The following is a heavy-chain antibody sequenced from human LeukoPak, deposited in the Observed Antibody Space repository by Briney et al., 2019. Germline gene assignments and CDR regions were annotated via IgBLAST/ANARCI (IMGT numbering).Heavy chain of an antibody. CDR1: GGSISSYY. D-gene: IGHD3-22*01. V-gene: IGHV4-59*08. CDR2: IYYSGST. CDR3: TSGVLEDSSGYYDY. Sequence: PSETLSLTCTVSGGSISSYYWSWIRQPPGKGLEWIGYIYYSGSTNYNPSLKSRVTISVDTSKNQFSLKLSSVTAADTAVYYCTSGVLEDSSGYYDYWGQGTLVTVSS. J-gene: IGHJ4*02.